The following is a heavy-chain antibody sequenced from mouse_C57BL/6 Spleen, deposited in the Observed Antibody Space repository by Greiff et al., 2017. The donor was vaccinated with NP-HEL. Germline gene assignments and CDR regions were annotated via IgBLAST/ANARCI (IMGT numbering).Heavy chain of an antibody. CDR3: VTLDGYYAMDY. J-gene: IGHJ4*01. V-gene: IGHV10-1*01. CDR2: IRSKSNNYAT. Sequence: EVHLVESGGGLVQPKGSLKLSCAASGFSFNTYAMNWVRQAPGKGLEWVARIRSKSNNYATYYADSVKDRFTISRDDSESMLYLQMNNLKTEDTAMYYCVTLDGYYAMDYWGQGTSVTVSS. D-gene: IGHD2-3*01. CDR1: GFSFNTYA.